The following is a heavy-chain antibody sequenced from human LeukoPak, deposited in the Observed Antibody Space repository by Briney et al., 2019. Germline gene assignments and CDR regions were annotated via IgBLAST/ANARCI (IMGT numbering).Heavy chain of an antibody. CDR3: ARGPEGSGSNWFDP. D-gene: IGHD3-10*01. CDR2: IYQSETA. J-gene: IGHJ5*02. CDR1: GYSISSGYF. V-gene: IGHV4-38-2*02. Sequence: SETLSLTCTVSGYSISSGYFWGWMRQPPGKGLEWIGSIYQSETAHYNPSLKSRVTISLDTSKNQFSLKLSSVTAADTAVYYCARGPEGSGSNWFDPWGQGTLVTVSS.